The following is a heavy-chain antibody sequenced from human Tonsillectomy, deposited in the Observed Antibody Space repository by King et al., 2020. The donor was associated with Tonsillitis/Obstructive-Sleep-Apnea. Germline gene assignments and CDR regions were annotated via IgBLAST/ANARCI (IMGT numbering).Heavy chain of an antibody. V-gene: IGHV1-18*01. Sequence: VQLVGSGAEVKKPGASVKVSCKASGYTFTNYGISWVRQAPGQGLEWMGWISGYNGNTNYAQKFQDRVTMTTDTSTSTAYMELRSLRSDDTAVYYCARGGNYYGSGHLYYYGMDVWGQGTTVTVSS. CDR3: ARGGNYYGSGHLYYYGMDV. D-gene: IGHD3-10*01. CDR2: ISGYNGNT. J-gene: IGHJ6*02. CDR1: GYTFTNYG.